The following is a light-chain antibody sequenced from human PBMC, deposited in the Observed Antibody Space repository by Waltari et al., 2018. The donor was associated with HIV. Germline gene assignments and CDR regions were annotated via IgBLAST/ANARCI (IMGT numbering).Light chain of an antibody. J-gene: IGLJ1*01. V-gene: IGLV1-47*01. CDR2: RNN. Sequence: QSVLTQPPSASGTPGQRVTISCSGSSSNIGRNYVCWYQQLPGTAPKLLIYRNNGQPAGVPDRLSGSKSGTSASLAIRGVRSEDGADYYCAAWDDSLSGLYVFGTGTKVTVL. CDR3: AAWDDSLSGLYV. CDR1: SSNIGRNY.